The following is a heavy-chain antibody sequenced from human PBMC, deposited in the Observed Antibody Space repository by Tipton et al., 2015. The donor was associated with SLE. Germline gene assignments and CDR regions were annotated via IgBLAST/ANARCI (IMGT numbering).Heavy chain of an antibody. J-gene: IGHJ3*02. D-gene: IGHD4-23*01. CDR3: ARHGPGMVVTPRAFDI. CDR1: GGSISSYY. CDR2: INHSGST. V-gene: IGHV4-34*01. Sequence: TLSLTCTVSGGSISSYYRSWIRQPPGKGLEWIGEINHSGSTYYNPSLKSRVTISVDTSKNQFSLKLSSVTAADTAVYYCARHGPGMVVTPRAFDIWGQGTMVTVSS.